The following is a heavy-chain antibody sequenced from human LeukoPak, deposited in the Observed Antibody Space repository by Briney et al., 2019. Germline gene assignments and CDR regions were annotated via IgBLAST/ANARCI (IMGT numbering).Heavy chain of an antibody. V-gene: IGHV3-23*01. Sequence: PGGSLRLSCEASAFTFTSNYMIGGPQAPGKGLEWGSVMSVSGDWPYSADSVKGRFTIYRKNSKNTLYLRMNSLRAEDTDLHYCANYRQSITAGGNAREFADYWGEGTLVTVSS. D-gene: IGHD6-13*01. CDR1: AFTFTSNY. CDR3: ANYRQSITAGGNAREFADY. J-gene: IGHJ4*02. CDR2: MSVSGDWP.